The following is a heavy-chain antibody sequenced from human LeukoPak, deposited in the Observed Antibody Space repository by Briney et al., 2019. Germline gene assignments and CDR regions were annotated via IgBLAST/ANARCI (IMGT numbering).Heavy chain of an antibody. J-gene: IGHJ6*02. D-gene: IGHD3-10*01. CDR1: GFTFRSHG. Sequence: PGGSLRLSCAASGFTFRSHGMHWVRQAPGKGLEWVAGIWYDGSNEDYADSVKGRFTISRDNSKNTLYLQVNSLRVEDTAVYYCARDGQNGSPYATDVWGQGTTVTVSS. CDR2: IWYDGSNE. V-gene: IGHV3-33*01. CDR3: ARDGQNGSPYATDV.